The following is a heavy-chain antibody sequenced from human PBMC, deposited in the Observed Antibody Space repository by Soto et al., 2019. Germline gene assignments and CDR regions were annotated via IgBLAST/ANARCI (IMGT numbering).Heavy chain of an antibody. CDR3: AKGIQLWSPSYYFDY. Sequence: GGSLRLSCADSGFTFSSYAMSWVRQAPGKGLEWVSAISGSGGSTYYADSVKGRFTISRDNSKNTLYLQMNSLRAEDTAVYYCAKGIQLWSPSYYFDYWGQGTLVTVSS. CDR2: ISGSGGST. V-gene: IGHV3-23*01. CDR1: GFTFSSYA. J-gene: IGHJ4*02. D-gene: IGHD5-18*01.